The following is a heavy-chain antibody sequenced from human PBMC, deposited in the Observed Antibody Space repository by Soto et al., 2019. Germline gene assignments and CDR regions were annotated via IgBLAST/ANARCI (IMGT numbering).Heavy chain of an antibody. CDR2: IAYDGTNG. Sequence: QVQLVESGGGVVQPGRSLRLSCAASGYTFSSYGMHWVRQAPGKGLEWVAVIAYDGTNGYYADSVHGRFTISRDNSNNMLYLQMNGLSAEDTAVYYCAKDGLGGSGWYYFDSWGQEPWSPSPQ. V-gene: IGHV3-30*18. J-gene: IGHJ4*01. D-gene: IGHD6-19*01. CDR3: AKDGLGGSGWYYFDS. CDR1: GYTFSSYG.